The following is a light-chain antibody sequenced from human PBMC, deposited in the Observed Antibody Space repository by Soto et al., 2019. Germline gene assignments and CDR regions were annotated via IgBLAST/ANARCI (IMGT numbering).Light chain of an antibody. CDR2: LDSDGSH. V-gene: IGLV4-69*01. CDR1: SGHSSYA. Sequence: QLVLTQSPSASASLGASVKLTCTLSSGHSSYAIAWHQQQPEKGPRYLMKLDSDGSHTKGDAIPDRFSGSSSGAERYLPISGLQSEDEADYYCQTWGTGIHVVFGGGTKLTVL. CDR3: QTWGTGIHVV. J-gene: IGLJ2*01.